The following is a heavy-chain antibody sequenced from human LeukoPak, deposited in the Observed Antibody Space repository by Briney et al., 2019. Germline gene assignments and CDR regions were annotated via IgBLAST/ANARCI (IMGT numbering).Heavy chain of an antibody. CDR3: ARLANEYQESSSYYFYFDY. V-gene: IGHV4-4*07. Sequence: SDTLSPTRTLSGASIINHYWSWIRQPAGKGLEWIVRISSSGDTNYNPSLKSRVTMSVDTVKNQVSLKLSSVTDADTVVYCCARLANEYQESSSYYFYFDYGGQGTLVTVSS. J-gene: IGHJ4*02. D-gene: IGHD3-22*01. CDR2: ISSSGDT. CDR1: GASIINHY.